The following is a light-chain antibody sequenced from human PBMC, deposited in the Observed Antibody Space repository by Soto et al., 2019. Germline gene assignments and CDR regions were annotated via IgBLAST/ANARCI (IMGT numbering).Light chain of an antibody. CDR1: QSVSSTY. Sequence: EIVLTQSPGTLSLSPGESATLSCRASQSVSSTYLAWYQQKPGQAPRLLIYDLSRRTTGIPDRFSASGSGTDFHLPISRLEPEDFGVYFCSQYGSSPRTFGQGTKLEI. CDR2: DLS. CDR3: SQYGSSPRT. J-gene: IGKJ2*02. V-gene: IGKV3-20*01.